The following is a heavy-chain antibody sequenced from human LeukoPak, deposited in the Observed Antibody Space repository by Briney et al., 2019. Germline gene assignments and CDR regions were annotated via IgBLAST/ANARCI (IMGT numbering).Heavy chain of an antibody. CDR1: GGSISSYY. D-gene: IGHD3-10*01. CDR2: IYYSGST. CDR3: ARKAKGSGSYYFDY. Sequence: SETLSLTCTVTGGSISSYYWSWIRQPPGKGLEWIGYIYYSGSTNYNPSLKSRVTISVDTSKNQFSLKLSSVTAADTAVYYCARKAKGSGSYYFDYWGQGTLVTVSS. J-gene: IGHJ4*02. V-gene: IGHV4-59*12.